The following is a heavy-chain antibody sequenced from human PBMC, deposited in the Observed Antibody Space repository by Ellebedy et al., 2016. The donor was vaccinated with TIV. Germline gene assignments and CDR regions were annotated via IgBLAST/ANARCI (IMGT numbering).Heavy chain of an antibody. V-gene: IGHV3-66*01. D-gene: IGHD4-23*01. CDR2: IYGGDRT. CDR3: ARFDLTTVVTLDY. Sequence: GESLKISCAASGFTFNNAWMNWVRQAPGEGLEWVSIIYGGDRTYYEDSVKGRFTISTDHSKNTVYLQMNSLTVEDTAVYYCARFDLTTVVTLDYWGQGTLVTVSS. J-gene: IGHJ4*02. CDR1: GFTFNNAW.